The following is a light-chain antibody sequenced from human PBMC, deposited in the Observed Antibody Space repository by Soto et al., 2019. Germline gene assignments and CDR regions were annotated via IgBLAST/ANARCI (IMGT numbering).Light chain of an antibody. CDR1: QSISSY. CDR2: TAS. CDR3: QQTYITLYP. V-gene: IGKV1-39*01. Sequence: DIQMTQSPSSLSASVGDRVTITCRASQSISSYLNWYQQKPGKAPKLLIYTASSLQSGVPSRVSGSGSGTHFTLQIRSLQPEDFAPYFCQQTYITLYPFGHGTKREIK. J-gene: IGKJ2*01.